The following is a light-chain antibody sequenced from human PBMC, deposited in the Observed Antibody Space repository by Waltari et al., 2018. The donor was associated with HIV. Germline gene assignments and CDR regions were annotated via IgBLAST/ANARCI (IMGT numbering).Light chain of an antibody. CDR2: QDS. CDR3: QAWDSSTVV. V-gene: IGLV3-1*01. J-gene: IGLJ2*01. Sequence: SYELTHPPSVSVSPGHTATIPGSGDPFGDKSAGWYQQKTGQSPVLVIYQDSKRPSGIPERFSGANAGNTATLTISGTQAMDEADYYCQAWDSSTVVFGGGTKLTVL. CDR1: PFGDKS.